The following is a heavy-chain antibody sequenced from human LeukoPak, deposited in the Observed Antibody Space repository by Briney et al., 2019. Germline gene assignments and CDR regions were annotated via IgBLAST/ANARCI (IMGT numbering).Heavy chain of an antibody. D-gene: IGHD6-6*01. CDR2: ISTDGSST. J-gene: IGHJ4*02. V-gene: IGHV3-74*01. CDR1: GFTFSSYW. Sequence: GGSLRLSCAACGFTFSSYWMHWVRQPPGKGLVWVSRISTDGSSTTYADSVKGRFTVSRDSAKNTLYLQMNSLRAEDTAVYYCAREYSSSSGRVFDCWGQGTLVTVSS. CDR3: AREYSSSSGRVFDC.